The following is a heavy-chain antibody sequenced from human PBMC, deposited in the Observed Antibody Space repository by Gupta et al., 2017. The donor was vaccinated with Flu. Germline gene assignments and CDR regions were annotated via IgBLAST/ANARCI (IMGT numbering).Heavy chain of an antibody. CDR1: GFTFSSYG. J-gene: IGHJ4*02. D-gene: IGHD3-16*01. Sequence: QVQLVESGGGVVQPGRSLRLSCAASGFTFSSYGLHWVRQAPGKGLEWVAVISYDGSNKYYADSVKGRFTISRDNSKNTLYLQMNSLRAEDTAVYYCAKDPRALMMRPSGCDYWGQGTLVTVSS. CDR2: ISYDGSNK. V-gene: IGHV3-30*18. CDR3: AKDPRALMMRPSGCDY.